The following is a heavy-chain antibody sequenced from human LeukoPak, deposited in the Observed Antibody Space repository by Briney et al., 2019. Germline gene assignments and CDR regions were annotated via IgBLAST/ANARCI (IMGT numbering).Heavy chain of an antibody. J-gene: IGHJ4*02. CDR1: GYTFTSYG. Sequence: ASVKVSCKASGYTFTSYGISWVRQAPGQGLEWMGWISAYNGNTNYAQKLQGRVTMTTDTSTSTAYMELRSLRSDDTAVYYCARSQAKPTYYYDSSGYYDYWGQGTLVTVSS. D-gene: IGHD3-22*01. CDR3: ARSQAKPTYYYDSSGYYDY. V-gene: IGHV1-18*01. CDR2: ISAYNGNT.